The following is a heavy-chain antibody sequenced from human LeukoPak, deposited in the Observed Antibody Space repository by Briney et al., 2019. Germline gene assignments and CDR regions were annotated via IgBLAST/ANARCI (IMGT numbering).Heavy chain of an antibody. CDR3: AKDPWGSRGYFDY. Sequence: PGGSLRLSCAASGFTFSSYAMIWDRQAPGKGLEWVSAISGSGGDTYYADSVKGRFTIFRDNSKNTVYLRMNSLRAEDTAVYYCAKDPWGSRGYFDYWGQGTLVTVSS. J-gene: IGHJ4*02. D-gene: IGHD7-27*01. CDR2: ISGSGGDT. CDR1: GFTFSSYA. V-gene: IGHV3-23*01.